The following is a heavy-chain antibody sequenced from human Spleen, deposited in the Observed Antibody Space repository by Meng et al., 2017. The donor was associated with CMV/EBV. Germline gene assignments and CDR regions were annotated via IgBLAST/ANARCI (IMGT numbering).Heavy chain of an antibody. V-gene: IGHV4-30-4*01. D-gene: IGHD3-10*01. CDR1: GGSTSSAGYY. CDR3: AREPSGPNYFDY. Sequence: CTVSGGSTSSAGYYWRWIRPPPGEGLGWIGYIFNSGNTYYNPTLKSRVTISVDTSTNKFSMKMRSVTAADTAVYYCAREPSGPNYFDYWGQGTLVTVSS. J-gene: IGHJ4*02. CDR2: IFNSGNT.